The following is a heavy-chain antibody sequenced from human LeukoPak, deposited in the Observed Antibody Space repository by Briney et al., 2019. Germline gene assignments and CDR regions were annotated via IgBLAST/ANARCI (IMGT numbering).Heavy chain of an antibody. J-gene: IGHJ4*02. CDR1: GYSFSSYG. V-gene: IGHV1-18*01. CDR2: ISAYNGNR. CDR3: AKKCTNGVCLDY. D-gene: IGHD2-8*01. Sequence: ASVKVSCKASGYSFSSYGISWVRQAPGQGLEWVGWISAYNGNRNYAQQFQGRVTMTTDTSTSTAYMELSSLRSEDTAVYYCAKKCTNGVCLDYWGQGTLVTVSS.